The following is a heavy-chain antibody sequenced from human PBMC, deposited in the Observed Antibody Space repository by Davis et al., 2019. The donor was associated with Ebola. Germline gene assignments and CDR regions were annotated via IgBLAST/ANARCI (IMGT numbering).Heavy chain of an antibody. D-gene: IGHD3-16*01. J-gene: IGHJ4*02. CDR2: FDPEDGEA. CDR3: TIGGTTGGFDY. Sequence: ASVKVSCKVSGYTLTELSMHWVRQAPGKGLEWMGSFDPEDGEAIYAQKFQDRVIVTEGTSTDTAYMELSSLRSDDTAAYYCTIGGTTGGFDYWGQGTLVTVSS. V-gene: IGHV1-24*01. CDR1: GYTLTELS.